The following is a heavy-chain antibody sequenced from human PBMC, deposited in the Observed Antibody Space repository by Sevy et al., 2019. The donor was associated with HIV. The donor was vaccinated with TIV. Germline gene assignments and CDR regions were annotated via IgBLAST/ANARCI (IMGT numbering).Heavy chain of an antibody. CDR2: IKGKIYHGTI. CDR1: GFTFSNAW. V-gene: IGHV3-15*01. Sequence: GGSLRLSCAASGFTFSNAWMSCVRQAPGKGLEWVGRIKGKIYHGTIDYAAPVKGRFSISRDDSKNTLYLQMNSLKTKDTAVYYCTTATWSQEDYYNSWGQGTLVTVSS. J-gene: IGHJ5*02. D-gene: IGHD3-10*01. CDR3: TTATWSQEDYYNS.